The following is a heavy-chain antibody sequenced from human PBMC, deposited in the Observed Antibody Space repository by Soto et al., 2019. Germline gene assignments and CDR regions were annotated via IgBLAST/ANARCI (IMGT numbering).Heavy chain of an antibody. D-gene: IGHD2-21*01. V-gene: IGHV3-48*03. Sequence: GWSLRLSCTASGFDFSGSEMNWFRQAPGKGLEWVAYITGSGGVMFHADSVKGRFSISRDNAKNSLFLEMSDLTADDTGVYYCAKVAPFILGSPFWGQGTLVTVSS. CDR2: ITGSGGVM. CDR1: GFDFSGSE. J-gene: IGHJ4*02. CDR3: AKVAPFILGSPF.